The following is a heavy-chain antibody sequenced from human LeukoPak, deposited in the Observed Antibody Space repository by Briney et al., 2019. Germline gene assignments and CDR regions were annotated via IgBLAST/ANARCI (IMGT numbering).Heavy chain of an antibody. D-gene: IGHD2-2*01. CDR3: ASDWSRTRCYWVGYLHGMDV. Sequence: GGSLRLSCAASGFTFSSYSMNWVRQAPGKGLGWVSSISSSSSYIYYADSVKGRFPISRDNAKNSLYLSMNSLRTEDTAELYCASDWSRTRCYWVGYLHGMDVWGQGTTVTVSS. CDR2: ISSSSSYI. CDR1: GFTFSSYS. V-gene: IGHV3-21*01. J-gene: IGHJ6*02.